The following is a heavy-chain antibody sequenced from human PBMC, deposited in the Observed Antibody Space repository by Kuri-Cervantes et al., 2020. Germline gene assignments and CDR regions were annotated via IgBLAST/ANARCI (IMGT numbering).Heavy chain of an antibody. CDR2: IYYSVST. CDR3: ASGGYSYGDGDY. J-gene: IGHJ4*02. CDR1: GGPISSSSYY. V-gene: IGHV4-39*01. Sequence: GSLRLSCTVSGGPISSSSYYWCWIRQPPGKGLGWIGSIYYSVSTYYNPSLKSRVTISVDTSKIQFSLKLSSVTAADTAVYYCASGGYSYGDGDYWGQGTLVTVSS. D-gene: IGHD5-18*01.